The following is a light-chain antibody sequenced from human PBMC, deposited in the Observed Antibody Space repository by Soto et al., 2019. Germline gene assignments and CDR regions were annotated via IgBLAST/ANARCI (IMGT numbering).Light chain of an antibody. Sequence: EIVMTQSPATLSVSLGQRATLSCRASQSVGNNLAWYQQRPGQAIRLLIYAASTRATGVPARFSGSGSGTDFTLTINSLQSEDFAVYHGQYYSVRLRTFGQGTKVDIK. CDR1: QSVGNN. J-gene: IGKJ1*01. CDR3: QYYSVRLRT. V-gene: IGKV3-15*01. CDR2: AAS.